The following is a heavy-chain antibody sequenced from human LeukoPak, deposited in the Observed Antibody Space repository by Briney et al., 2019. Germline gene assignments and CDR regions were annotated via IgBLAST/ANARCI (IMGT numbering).Heavy chain of an antibody. Sequence: GGSLRLSCAASGFTFSNYAMSWVRQAPGKGLEWVSSVSSSGETTYYADSVKGRFTISRDNAKNSLYLQMNSLRAEDTAVYYCARDNGGNSNYWGQGTLVTVSS. D-gene: IGHD4-23*01. CDR2: VSSSGETT. CDR1: GFTFSNYA. CDR3: ARDNGGNSNY. V-gene: IGHV3-21*01. J-gene: IGHJ4*02.